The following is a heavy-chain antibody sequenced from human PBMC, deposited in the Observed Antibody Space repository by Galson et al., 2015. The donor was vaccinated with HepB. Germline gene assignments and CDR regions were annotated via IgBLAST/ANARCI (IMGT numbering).Heavy chain of an antibody. V-gene: IGHV1-58*02. CDR1: GFTFTTSA. Sequence: SVKVSCKASGFTFTTSAMQWVRQTRGQRLEWIGWIVVGSGNTNYAQKFQERVTISRDLSTRIVYLELTSLRSEDTAVYFCAADTLQNMLWGQGTLVTVFS. J-gene: IGHJ4*02. D-gene: IGHD2-8*01. CDR3: AADTLQNML. CDR2: IVVGSGNT.